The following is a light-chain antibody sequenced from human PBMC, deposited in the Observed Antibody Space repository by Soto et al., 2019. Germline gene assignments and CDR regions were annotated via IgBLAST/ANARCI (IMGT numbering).Light chain of an antibody. V-gene: IGKV3-20*01. CDR1: QSVSSSY. Sequence: EIVLTQSPGTLSLSPGERATLSCRASQSVSSSYLAWYQQKPGQAPRLLIYGASSRATGIPDSFSGSGSGIDFTLTISRLEPEDFAVYYCQQCGSSPKTFGQGTKVEIK. CDR2: GAS. CDR3: QQCGSSPKT. J-gene: IGKJ1*01.